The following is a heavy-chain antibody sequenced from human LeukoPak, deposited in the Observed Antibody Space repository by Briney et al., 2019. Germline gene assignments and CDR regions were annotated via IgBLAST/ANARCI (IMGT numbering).Heavy chain of an antibody. CDR1: GGTFSSYA. CDR3: AREGAKTKGPAVTPNWFDP. CDR2: IIPIFGTA. D-gene: IGHD2-2*02. V-gene: IGHV1-69*05. Sequence: SVKVSCKASGGTFSSYAISWVRQAPGQGLEWMGGIIPIFGTAKYAQKFQGRVTITTDESTSTAYMELSSLRSEDTAVYYCAREGAKTKGPAVTPNWFDPWGQGTLVTVSS. J-gene: IGHJ5*02.